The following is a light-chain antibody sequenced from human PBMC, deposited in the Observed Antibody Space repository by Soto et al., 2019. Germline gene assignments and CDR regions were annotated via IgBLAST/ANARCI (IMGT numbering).Light chain of an antibody. Sequence: QSALTQPASACGSPGQSVTISCTGTSSDVGCYNYVSWYQQHPGKAPKLRIYEVSKRPSGVPDRYSGSNSGNTASLTVSGRQAEDEAYYYCSSYSGSNNLVFGGGTKLTVL. CDR3: SSYSGSNNLV. CDR1: SSDVGCYNY. CDR2: EVS. V-gene: IGLV2-8*01. J-gene: IGLJ2*01.